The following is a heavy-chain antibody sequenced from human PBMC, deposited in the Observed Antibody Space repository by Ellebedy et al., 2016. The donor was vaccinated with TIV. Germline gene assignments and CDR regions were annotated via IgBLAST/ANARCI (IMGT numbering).Heavy chain of an antibody. V-gene: IGHV1-18*04. CDR3: ARDAIAVTVYFDY. CDR1: GYSFTSYG. Sequence: ASVKVSCXASGYSFTSYGVSWVRQAPGQGLEWMGWISAYNGDTKYAQKFQGRVTMTTDTSTSTAYLELRSLRSDDTAVYYCARDAIAVTVYFDYWGQGTLVTVSS. D-gene: IGHD6-19*01. J-gene: IGHJ4*02. CDR2: ISAYNGDT.